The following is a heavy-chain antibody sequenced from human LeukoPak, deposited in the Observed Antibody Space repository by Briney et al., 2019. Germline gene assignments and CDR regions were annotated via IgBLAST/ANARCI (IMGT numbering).Heavy chain of an antibody. V-gene: IGHV3-11*01. Sequence: SGGSLRLSCAASGFTCSDYYMSWIRQAPGKGLEWVSYISSSGSTIYYADSVKGRFTISRDNAKNSLYLQMNSLRAEDTAVYYCASEPYYYGSGDFDYWGQGTLVTVSS. CDR1: GFTCSDYY. CDR3: ASEPYYYGSGDFDY. J-gene: IGHJ4*02. D-gene: IGHD3-10*01. CDR2: ISSSGSTI.